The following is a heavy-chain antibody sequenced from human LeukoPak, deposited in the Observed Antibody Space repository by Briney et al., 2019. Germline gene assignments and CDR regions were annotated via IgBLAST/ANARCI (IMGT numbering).Heavy chain of an antibody. CDR1: GFIFSNNG. CDR2: IRYDGSNK. Sequence: GGSLRLSCAASGFIFSNNGMHWVRQAPGKGLEWVAFIRYDGSNKYYADSVKGRFTISRDHSKNTLYLQMNSLRAEDSAVYYCAKDPRSSYYDSSGYCDYWGQGTLVTVSP. D-gene: IGHD3-22*01. CDR3: AKDPRSSYYDSSGYCDY. V-gene: IGHV3-30*02. J-gene: IGHJ4*02.